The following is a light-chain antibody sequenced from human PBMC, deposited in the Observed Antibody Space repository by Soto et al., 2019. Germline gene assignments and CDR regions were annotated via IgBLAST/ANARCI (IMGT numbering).Light chain of an antibody. J-gene: IGKJ3*01. CDR2: GAS. CDR3: YHYGPSLLCT. V-gene: IGKV3-20*01. CDR1: QSVSSSY. Sequence: EIVLTQSPGTLSLSPGERATLSCRASQSVSSSYLAWYQPKPGQAPRLLIYGASSRATGIPDRFSGSGSGTDFTLTISRLEPEDFALYYCYHYGPSLLCTFGPGTKVDIK.